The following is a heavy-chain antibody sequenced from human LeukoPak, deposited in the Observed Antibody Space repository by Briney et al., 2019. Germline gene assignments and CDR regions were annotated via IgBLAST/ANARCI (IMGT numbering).Heavy chain of an antibody. CDR2: FYYSGST. V-gene: IGHV4-39*01. CDR3: ARLVVSSWYHEVLLGRDY. Sequence: SETLSLTCTVSGGSISSRPYCWGWIRQPPGTGLEWLGNFYYSGSTYYKPSLKSRVTISVDTSKNQISLKLSSVTAADTAVYYCARLVVSSWYHEVLLGRDYWGQGTLVTVSS. D-gene: IGHD6-13*01. J-gene: IGHJ4*02. CDR1: GGSISSRPYC.